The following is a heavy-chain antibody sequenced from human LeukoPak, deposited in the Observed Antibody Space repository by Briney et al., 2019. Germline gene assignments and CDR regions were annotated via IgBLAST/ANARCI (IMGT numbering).Heavy chain of an antibody. D-gene: IGHD4-17*01. Sequence: ETLSLTCTVSDGSITNYDWSWVRQPPGKGLEFIGHVHYSGSTNYNPSLKSRVTISVDTSKNQFSLKLSSVTAADTAVYYCARHGRDADGDYTHLDYWGQGTLVTVSS. V-gene: IGHV4-59*08. J-gene: IGHJ4*02. CDR2: VHYSGST. CDR3: ARHGRDADGDYTHLDY. CDR1: DGSITNYD.